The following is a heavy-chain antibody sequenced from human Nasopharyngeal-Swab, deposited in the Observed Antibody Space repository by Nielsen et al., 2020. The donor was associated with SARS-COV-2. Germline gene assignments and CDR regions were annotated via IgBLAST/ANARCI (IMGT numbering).Heavy chain of an antibody. D-gene: IGHD5-12*01. Sequence: GGSLRLSCAASGFTFSSYEMNWVRQAPGKGLEWVSYISSSGSTTYYTDSVRGRFTISRDNSKNTLNLQMNNLRAEDTAIYYCAKDRDSGDDSEEYYHYYGMDVWGQGAPVTVSS. J-gene: IGHJ6*02. CDR2: ISSSGSTT. CDR3: AKDRDSGDDSEEYYHYYGMDV. V-gene: IGHV3-48*03. CDR1: GFTFSSYE.